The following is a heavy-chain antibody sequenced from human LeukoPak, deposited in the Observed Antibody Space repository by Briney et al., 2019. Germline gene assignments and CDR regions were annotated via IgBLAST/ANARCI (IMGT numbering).Heavy chain of an antibody. Sequence: SETLALTCSVSNGAVKNYYWTWIRQPPGQGLEWIGNFLYSGTTTYRASLDSRLIISVDNSKNTVSLRLFSVTAADTAVYYCATLVYSGSRYHFDTWGQGTLVTVSS. V-gene: IGHV4-59*02. CDR1: NGAVKNYY. J-gene: IGHJ4*02. CDR3: ATLVYSGSRYHFDT. CDR2: FLYSGTT. D-gene: IGHD4-11*01.